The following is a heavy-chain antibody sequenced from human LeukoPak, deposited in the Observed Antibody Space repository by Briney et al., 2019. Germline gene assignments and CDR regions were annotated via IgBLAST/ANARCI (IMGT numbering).Heavy chain of an antibody. CDR1: GYTFTGYY. D-gene: IGHD3-10*01. CDR3: ARDVFGELLVSHWFDP. V-gene: IGHV1-2*02. J-gene: IGHJ5*02. CDR2: INPKSGGT. Sequence: GASVKVSCKASGYTFTGYYMHWVRQAPGQGLEWMGWINPKSGGTDYAQKFQGRVTMTRDTSITTAYMDLSSLRSDDTAVYYCARDVFGELLVSHWFDPWGQGALVTVSS.